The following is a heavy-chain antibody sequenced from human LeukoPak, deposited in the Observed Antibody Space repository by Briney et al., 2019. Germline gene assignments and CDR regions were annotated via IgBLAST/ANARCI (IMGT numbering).Heavy chain of an antibody. J-gene: IGHJ6*02. CDR2: IRYDGSNK. D-gene: IGHD6-19*01. CDR3: ARDLWYSSGWWDYYYYGMDV. Sequence: GGSLRLSCAASGFTFSSFGIHWVRQAPGKGLEWVAFIRYDGSNKYYADSVKGRFTISRDNAKNSLYLQMNSLRAEDTAVYYCARDLWYSSGWWDYYYYGMDVWGQGTTVTVSS. V-gene: IGHV3-30*02. CDR1: GFTFSSFG.